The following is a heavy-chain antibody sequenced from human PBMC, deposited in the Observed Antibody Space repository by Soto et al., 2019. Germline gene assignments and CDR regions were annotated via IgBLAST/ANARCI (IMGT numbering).Heavy chain of an antibody. Sequence: PSETLSLTCTVSGVSISSSSYYWGWIRQPPXKGLEWIGSIYYSGSTYYNPSLKSRVTISVDTSKNQFSLKLSSVTAADTAVYYCARPSRYSSSWYPSENWFDPWGQGTLVTVSS. CDR2: IYYSGST. CDR1: GVSISSSSYY. J-gene: IGHJ5*02. D-gene: IGHD6-13*01. CDR3: ARPSRYSSSWYPSENWFDP. V-gene: IGHV4-39*01.